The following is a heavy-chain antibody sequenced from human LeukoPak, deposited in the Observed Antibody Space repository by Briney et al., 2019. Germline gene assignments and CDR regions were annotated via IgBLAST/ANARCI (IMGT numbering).Heavy chain of an antibody. D-gene: IGHD1-26*01. V-gene: IGHV1-18*01. J-gene: IGHJ3*02. CDR2: ISAYNGNT. Sequence: ASVKVSCKASGYTFTSYGISWVRLAPGQGLEWMGWISAYNGNTNYAQKLQGRVTMTTDTSTSTAYMELRSLRSDDTAVYYCARGSGSYSWADDGSAFDIWGQGTMVTVSS. CDR1: GYTFTSYG. CDR3: ARGSGSYSWADDGSAFDI.